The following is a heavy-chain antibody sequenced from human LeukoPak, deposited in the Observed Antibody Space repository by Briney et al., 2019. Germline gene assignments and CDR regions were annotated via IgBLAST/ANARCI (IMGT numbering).Heavy chain of an antibody. D-gene: IGHD3-3*01. CDR1: GGSISSYY. CDR3: SSSYYDPYYYGMDV. Sequence: SETLSLTCTVSGGSISSYYWSWIRQPPGKGLEWIGYIYYSGSTNYNPSLKSRVTISVDTSKNQFSLKLSSVTAADTAVYYCSSSYYDPYYYGMDVWGQGTTVTLSS. V-gene: IGHV4-59*01. CDR2: IYYSGST. J-gene: IGHJ6*02.